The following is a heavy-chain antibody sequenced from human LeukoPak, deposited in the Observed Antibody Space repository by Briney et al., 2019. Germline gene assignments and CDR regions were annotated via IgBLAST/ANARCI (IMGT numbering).Heavy chain of an antibody. Sequence: ASVKVSCKASGYTFTSYGISWVRQAPGQGLEWMGWINAYHGNTNYAQKLQGRVTMTTDTSTSTAYMELRSLRSDDTAVYYCARVSLSSSWRQGTLDYWGQGTLVPVSS. CDR2: INAYHGNT. D-gene: IGHD6-13*01. CDR1: GYTFTSYG. CDR3: ARVSLSSSWRQGTLDY. J-gene: IGHJ4*02. V-gene: IGHV1-18*04.